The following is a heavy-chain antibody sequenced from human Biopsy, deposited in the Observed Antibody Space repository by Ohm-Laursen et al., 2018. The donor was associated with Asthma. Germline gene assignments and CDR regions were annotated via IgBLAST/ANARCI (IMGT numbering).Heavy chain of an antibody. D-gene: IGHD3-3*02. CDR1: GFTFSSYA. CDR2: ISYDGSNK. J-gene: IGHJ1*01. V-gene: IGHV3-30-3*01. Sequence: SLRLSCTASGFTFSSYAMHWVRQAPGKGPEWVAVISYDGSNKYYADSVKGRFTISRDNSKNTLYLQMNSLRAEDTAVYYCARTFHFWSPYHAEHYQLWGQGTLVTVSS. CDR3: ARTFHFWSPYHAEHYQL.